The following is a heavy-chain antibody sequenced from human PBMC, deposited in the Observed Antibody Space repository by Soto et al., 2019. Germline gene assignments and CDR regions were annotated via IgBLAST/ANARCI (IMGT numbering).Heavy chain of an antibody. Sequence: SQTLSLTCAISGGSVSSDSAAWNWFSQSPSRGLEWRGRTCYRSKWYNDYAGSVKGRITVNPDTSKTQLSLQLNSVTPEDSGVYYCARAILAGSDWFGMPDYWGKGSQVTGSS. CDR3: ARAILAGSDWFGMPDY. CDR2: TCYRSKWYN. D-gene: IGHD6-19*01. CDR1: GGSVSSDSAA. V-gene: IGHV6-1*01. J-gene: IGHJ4*02.